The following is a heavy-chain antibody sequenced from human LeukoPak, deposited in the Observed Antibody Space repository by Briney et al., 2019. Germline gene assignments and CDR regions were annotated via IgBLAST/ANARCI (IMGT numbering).Heavy chain of an antibody. CDR1: GGSISSGGYS. D-gene: IGHD6-19*01. Sequence: PSETLSLTCAVSGGSISSGGYSWSWIRQPPGKGLEWIGYIYHSGSTYYNPSLKSRVTISVDRSKNQFSLKLSSVTAADTAVYYCAKGSGIAVAGRILEWAWESIPPDYWGQGTLVTVSS. V-gene: IGHV4-30-2*01. CDR2: IYHSGST. CDR3: AKGSGIAVAGRILEWAWESIPPDY. J-gene: IGHJ4*02.